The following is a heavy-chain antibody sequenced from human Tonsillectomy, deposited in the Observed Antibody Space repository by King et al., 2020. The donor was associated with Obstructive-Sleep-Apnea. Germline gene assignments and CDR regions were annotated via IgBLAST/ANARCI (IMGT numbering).Heavy chain of an antibody. D-gene: IGHD3-16*01. J-gene: IGHJ4*02. Sequence: VQLVESGGGVVQPGRSLRLLCGTSGLTFSNFGLHWVSQAPGKGLEWVAVLKHDGGYKFSAYSVKGRFTISRDNPMNTLYLQMNRLTSADTGVYYCAKDWGEQQMVLDYWGQGTLVTVSS. V-gene: IGHV3-30*18. CDR3: AKDWGEQQMVLDY. CDR2: LKHDGGYK. CDR1: GLTFSNFG.